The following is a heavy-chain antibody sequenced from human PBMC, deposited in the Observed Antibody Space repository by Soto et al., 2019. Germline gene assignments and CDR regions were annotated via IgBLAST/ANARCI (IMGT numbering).Heavy chain of an antibody. J-gene: IGHJ5*02. Sequence: GGSLRLSCAASGFTFSSYAMNWVRQAPGKGLEWVSYISSSSSTIYYADSVKGRFTISRDNAKNSLYLQMNSLRAEDTAVYYCARHPERIAQIGWFDPWGQGTLVTAPQ. CDR1: GFTFSSYA. V-gene: IGHV3-48*01. D-gene: IGHD6-13*01. CDR2: ISSSSSTI. CDR3: ARHPERIAQIGWFDP.